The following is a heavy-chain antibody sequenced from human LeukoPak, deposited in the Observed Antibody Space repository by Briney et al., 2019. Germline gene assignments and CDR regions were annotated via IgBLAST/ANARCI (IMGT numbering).Heavy chain of an antibody. J-gene: IGHJ4*02. CDR3: ASVGYDFVWGSYRFTDY. Sequence: PGGSLRLSCAASGXTFSNYEMNWVRQAPGKGLEWVSYISSSGSTIYYADSVKGRFTISRDNAKNSLYLQMNSLRAEDTAVYYCASVGYDFVWGSYRFTDYWGQGTLVTVSS. CDR1: GXTFSNYE. V-gene: IGHV3-48*03. CDR2: ISSSGSTI. D-gene: IGHD3-16*02.